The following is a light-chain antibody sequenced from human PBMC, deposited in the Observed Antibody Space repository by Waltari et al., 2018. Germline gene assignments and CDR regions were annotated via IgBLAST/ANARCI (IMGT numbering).Light chain of an antibody. CDR2: AAS. V-gene: IGKV1-39*01. J-gene: IGKJ2*01. Sequence: DIQMTQSPSSLSASVGDRVTITCRASQSISSYLNRDQQKPGKAPKLLIYAASSLQSGVPSRFSGSGSGTDFTLTISSLQPEDFATYYCQQSYSTPYTFGQGTKLEIK. CDR1: QSISSY. CDR3: QQSYSTPYT.